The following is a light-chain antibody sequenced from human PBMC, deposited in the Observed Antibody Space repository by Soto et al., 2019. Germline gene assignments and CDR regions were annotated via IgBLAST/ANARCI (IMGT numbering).Light chain of an antibody. J-gene: IGLJ3*02. V-gene: IGLV1-40*01. CDR2: NSN. Sequence: QSVLTQPPSVSGAPGQRITISCSGSSSNIGAGYDVHWYQQLPGTAPKLLIYNSNNRPSGVPGRVSGSKSGTSASLAITGLQAEDEADYYCQSYDTSMSGWVFGGGTQLTVL. CDR1: SSNIGAGYD. CDR3: QSYDTSMSGWV.